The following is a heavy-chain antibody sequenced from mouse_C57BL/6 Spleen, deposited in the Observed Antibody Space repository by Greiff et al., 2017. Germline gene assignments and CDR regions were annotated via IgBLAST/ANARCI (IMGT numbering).Heavy chain of an antibody. CDR1: GFNIKDDY. Sequence: EVQLQQSGAELVRPGASVKLSCTASGFNIKDDYMHWVKQRPDQGLEWIGWIDPANGDTEYASKFQGKATITADTSSNTAYLQLSSLTSEDTAVYDCTTLITPFDYWGQGTTLTVSS. CDR2: IDPANGDT. V-gene: IGHV14-4*01. D-gene: IGHD1-1*01. CDR3: TTLITPFDY. J-gene: IGHJ2*01.